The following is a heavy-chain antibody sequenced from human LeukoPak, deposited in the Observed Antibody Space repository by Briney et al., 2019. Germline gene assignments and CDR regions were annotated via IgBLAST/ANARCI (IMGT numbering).Heavy chain of an antibody. CDR1: GYSISSAYY. V-gene: IGHV4-38-2*02. J-gene: IGHJ3*02. D-gene: IGHD6-13*01. CDR3: ARHSRGIAAAGRRAFDI. Sequence: SETLSLTCTVSGYSISSAYYWGWIRQPPGKGLEWIGSIYHSGSTYYNSSLKSRVIISVDTSNSLFSLKLSSVTAADTAVYYCARHSRGIAAAGRRAFDIWGQGTMVTVSS. CDR2: IYHSGST.